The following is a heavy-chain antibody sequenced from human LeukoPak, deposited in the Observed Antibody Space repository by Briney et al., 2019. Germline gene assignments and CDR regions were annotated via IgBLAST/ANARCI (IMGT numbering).Heavy chain of an antibody. CDR2: IYYSGST. Sequence: SETLSLTCTVSGGPISSYYWSWIRQPPGKALEWIGYIYYSGSTNYDPSLKSRVTISVDTSKNQFSLKLSSVTAADTAVYYCARRHLSGYYFDYWGQGTLVTVSS. CDR3: ARRHLSGYYFDY. D-gene: IGHD3-10*01. J-gene: IGHJ4*02. V-gene: IGHV4-59*08. CDR1: GGPISSYY.